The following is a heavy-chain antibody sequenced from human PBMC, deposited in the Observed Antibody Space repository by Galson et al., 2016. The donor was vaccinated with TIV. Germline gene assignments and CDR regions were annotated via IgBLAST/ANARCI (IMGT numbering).Heavy chain of an antibody. CDR1: GDSVSSNSAA. V-gene: IGHV6-1*01. J-gene: IGHJ4*02. D-gene: IGHD3-3*01. Sequence: CAISGDSVSSNSAAWNWIRQSPSRGLEWLGRTYYRSKWYNDYALSVKSRITINPDTSKNQVSLQLHSVTPEDTAVYYCARETPSVFGVVMTLDYWCQGTLLTVSS. CDR3: ARETPSVFGVVMTLDY. CDR2: TYYRSKWYN.